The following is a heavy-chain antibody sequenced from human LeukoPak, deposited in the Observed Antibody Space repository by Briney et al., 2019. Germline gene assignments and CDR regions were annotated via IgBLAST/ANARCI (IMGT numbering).Heavy chain of an antibody. CDR1: GFTFSNYW. CDR3: ARDADGYED. Sequence: SGGSLRLSCAASGFTFSNYWMTWVRQAPGKGLEWVANIKEDGSEDYYADSVKGRFAISKDNAKNSLYLQMNSLRAEDTAMYYCARDADGYEDWGQGTLVIVSS. D-gene: IGHD5-24*01. V-gene: IGHV3-7*01. J-gene: IGHJ4*02. CDR2: IKEDGSED.